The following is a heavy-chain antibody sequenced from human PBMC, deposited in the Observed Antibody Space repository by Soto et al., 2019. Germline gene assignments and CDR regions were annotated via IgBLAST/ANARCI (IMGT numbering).Heavy chain of an antibody. V-gene: IGHV3-23*01. Sequence: EVQLLESGGGLVQPGGSLRLSCAASGFTFNNYAMTWVRQAPGKGLEWVSAISGGGDTTSYADSVMGRFTVSRDGSKNTLDLQMSSLRAEDTALYYCAKGRGGSGSLTPRVDFWGQGTLVTVSS. CDR2: ISGGGDTT. J-gene: IGHJ4*02. CDR1: GFTFNNYA. CDR3: AKGRGGSGSLTPRVDF. D-gene: IGHD3-10*01.